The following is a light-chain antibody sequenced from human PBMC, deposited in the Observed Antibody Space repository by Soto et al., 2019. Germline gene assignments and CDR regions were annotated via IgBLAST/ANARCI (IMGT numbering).Light chain of an antibody. CDR3: SSYTSSSTYV. Sequence: QSALTQPASVSGSPGQSITISCTGTSSDVGGYNYVSWYQQHPGKAPKLMIYDVSNRPSGVSNRFSGSKSGNTASLTISGRQAEDEAEYYCSSYTSSSTYVFGTGTKLTVL. J-gene: IGLJ1*01. CDR1: SSDVGGYNY. V-gene: IGLV2-14*01. CDR2: DVS.